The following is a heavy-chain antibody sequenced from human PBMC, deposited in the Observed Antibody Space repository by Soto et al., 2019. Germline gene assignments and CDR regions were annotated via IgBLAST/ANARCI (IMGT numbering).Heavy chain of an antibody. Sequence: ASVKVSCKASGYTFTSYAMHWVRQAPGQRLEWMGWINAGNGNTKYSQKFQGRVTITRDTSASTAYMELSSLRSEDTAVYYCARGTTISPGGYYYYYGMDVWGQGTTVTVSS. D-gene: IGHD3-9*01. CDR2: INAGNGNT. V-gene: IGHV1-3*01. CDR1: GYTFTSYA. CDR3: ARGTTISPGGYYYYYGMDV. J-gene: IGHJ6*02.